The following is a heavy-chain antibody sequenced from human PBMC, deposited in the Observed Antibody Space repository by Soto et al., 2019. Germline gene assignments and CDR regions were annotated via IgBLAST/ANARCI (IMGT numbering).Heavy chain of an antibody. CDR3: VRDRGSPDSFTV. CDR2: INSDGSTK. CDR1: GFPFTPFW. Sequence: EVQVVESGGGLVQPGASLRLSCAASGFPFTPFWMHWVRQAPGKGLVWLSHINSDGSTKVYADSVKGRFTISRDNAKNTLYLQMNSLKAEDTAVYYCVRDRGSPDSFTVWGRGTMVTVSS. V-gene: IGHV3-74*01. D-gene: IGHD3-16*01. J-gene: IGHJ3*01.